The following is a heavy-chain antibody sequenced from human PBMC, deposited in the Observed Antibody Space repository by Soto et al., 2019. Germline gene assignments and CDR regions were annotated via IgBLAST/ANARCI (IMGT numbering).Heavy chain of an antibody. J-gene: IGHJ6*02. CDR1: GGSVSNYD. CDR2: IYYSVAR. Sequence: XETLCLTCNVSGGSVSNYDRSWLRQTPWKGLEWIGYIYYSVARSDNPSRESRVSMSVDMSENQYSLKLSSVTAAGSAVYYCAGEVAAACRNYGMDVCVQGSTVTFS. V-gene: IGHV4-59*02. D-gene: IGHD6-25*01. CDR3: AGEVAAACRNYGMDV.